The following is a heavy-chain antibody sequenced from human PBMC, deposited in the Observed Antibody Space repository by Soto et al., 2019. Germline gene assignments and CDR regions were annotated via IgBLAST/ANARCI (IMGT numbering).Heavy chain of an antibody. D-gene: IGHD2-15*01. CDR3: ARVAVAARPRWYNWFDP. CDR2: MNPNSGET. Sequence: QERLLQSGAEGKKPGASVKVSCKTSGYTFTDYDITWGRQATGQGLEWIGWMNPNSGETGYAQKFQGRVTMTRSASLSTAYLELSSLRSEDTAVYYCARVAVAARPRWYNWFDPWGQGTLVTVSS. J-gene: IGHJ5*02. CDR1: GYTFTDYD. V-gene: IGHV1-8*01.